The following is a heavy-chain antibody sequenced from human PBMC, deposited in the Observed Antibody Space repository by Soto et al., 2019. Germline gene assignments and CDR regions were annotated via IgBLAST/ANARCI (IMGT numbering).Heavy chain of an antibody. D-gene: IGHD6-13*01. J-gene: IGHJ4*02. Sequence: SETLSLTCTVSGGSINNYYWSWILQPPGKGLEWIAYIFSTGTTSYNPSLKSRVSASVDTSKNQVYLHLNSVTAADTAVYYCAIQPQVPYFQQGLDYWGQGTLVNVSS. V-gene: IGHV4-59*08. CDR3: AIQPQVPYFQQGLDY. CDR1: GGSINNYY. CDR2: IFSTGTT.